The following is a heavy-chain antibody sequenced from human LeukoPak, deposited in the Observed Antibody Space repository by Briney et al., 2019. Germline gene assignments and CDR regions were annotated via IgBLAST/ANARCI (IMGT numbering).Heavy chain of an antibody. CDR2: IKQDGSEK. J-gene: IGHJ3*02. D-gene: IGHD2-15*01. CDR3: ARDKTRRNTKRYCSGGSCYSPGAFDI. CDR1: GFTFSSYW. Sequence: GGSLRLSCAASGFTFSSYWMSWVRQAPGKGLEWVANIKQDGSEKYYVDSVKGRFTISRDNAKNSPYLQMNSLRAEDTTVYYCARDKTRRNTKRYCSGGSCYSPGAFDIWGQGTMVTVSS. V-gene: IGHV3-7*01.